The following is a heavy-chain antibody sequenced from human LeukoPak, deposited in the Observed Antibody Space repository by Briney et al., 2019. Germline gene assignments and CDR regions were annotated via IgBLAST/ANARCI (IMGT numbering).Heavy chain of an antibody. J-gene: IGHJ3*02. V-gene: IGHV3-11*04. D-gene: IGHD6-19*01. CDR1: GFTFSDYY. CDR3: ARGLAGTDAFDI. CDR2: IGSSGSTI. Sequence: PGGXLRLSCAASGFTFSDYYMSWLRRAPGKGLEGVSYIGSSGSTIYYADSVKGRFTISRDNAKNSLYLQMNSLRAEDTAVYYCARGLAGTDAFDIWGQGTMVTVSS.